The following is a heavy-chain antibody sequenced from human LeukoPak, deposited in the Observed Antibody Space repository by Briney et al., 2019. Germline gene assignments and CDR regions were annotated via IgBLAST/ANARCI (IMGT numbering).Heavy chain of an antibody. Sequence: GASVKVSCKASGYTFTSYDINWVRQATGQGLEWMGWMNPNSGNTGYAQKFQGRVTMTRNTSISTAYMELSSLRSEDTAVYYCARGFDYSNYFDPWGQGILVTVSS. CDR1: GYTFTSYD. V-gene: IGHV1-8*01. J-gene: IGHJ5*02. CDR2: MNPNSGNT. D-gene: IGHD4-11*01. CDR3: ARGFDYSNYFDP.